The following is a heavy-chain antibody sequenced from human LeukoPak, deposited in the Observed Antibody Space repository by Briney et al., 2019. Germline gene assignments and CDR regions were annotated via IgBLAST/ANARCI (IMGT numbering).Heavy chain of an antibody. Sequence: PSETLSLTCAVYGGSFSGYYWSWIRQPPGKGLEWIGEINHSGSTNYNPSLNSRVTISVDTSKNQFSLKLSSVTAADTAVYYCARGQLERGLDYWGQGTLVTVSS. D-gene: IGHD1-1*01. J-gene: IGHJ4*02. V-gene: IGHV4-34*01. CDR2: INHSGST. CDR1: GGSFSGYY. CDR3: ARGQLERGLDY.